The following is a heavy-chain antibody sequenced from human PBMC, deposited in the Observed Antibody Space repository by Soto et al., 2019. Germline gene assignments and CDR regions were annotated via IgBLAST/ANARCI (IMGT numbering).Heavy chain of an antibody. Sequence: GGSLRLSCAASGFTFSSYGMHWVRQAPGKGLEWVAVISYDGSNKYYADSVKGRFTISRDNSKNTLYLQMDSLRAEDTAVYYCAKEYYDFWSGYYRPPYFDYWGQGTLVTVSS. CDR1: GFTFSSYG. J-gene: IGHJ4*02. CDR2: ISYDGSNK. CDR3: AKEYYDFWSGYYRPPYFDY. D-gene: IGHD3-3*01. V-gene: IGHV3-30*18.